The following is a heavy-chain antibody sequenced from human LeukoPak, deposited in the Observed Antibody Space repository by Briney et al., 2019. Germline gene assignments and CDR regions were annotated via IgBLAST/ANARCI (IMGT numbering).Heavy chain of an antibody. D-gene: IGHD3-10*01. V-gene: IGHV1-2*02. Sequence: ASVKVSCKASGYTFTGYYMHWVRQAPGQGLEWMGLINPNSGGTNYAQKFQGRVTMTRDTSISTAYMELSRLRSDDTAVYYCARDSYGSGSYPTYYFDYWGQGTLVTVSS. CDR3: ARDSYGSGSYPTYYFDY. CDR2: INPNSGGT. J-gene: IGHJ4*02. CDR1: GYTFTGYY.